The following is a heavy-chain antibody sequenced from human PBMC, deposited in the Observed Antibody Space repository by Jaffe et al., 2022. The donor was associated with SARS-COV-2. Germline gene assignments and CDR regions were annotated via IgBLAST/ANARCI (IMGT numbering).Heavy chain of an antibody. CDR1: GFTFNTYS. V-gene: IGHV3-21*01. CDR2: ISASSGYI. D-gene: IGHD2-2*01. CDR3: ARAHCSRTSCQPYYFDY. Sequence: EVHLVESGGGLVKPGGSLRLSCAASGFTFNTYSMDWVRQAPGKGLEWVSSISASSGYIYYADSVKGRFTVSRDNAKNSVYLQMNSLRAEDTAVYYCARAHCSRTSCQPYYFDYWGQGTLVSVSS. J-gene: IGHJ4*02.